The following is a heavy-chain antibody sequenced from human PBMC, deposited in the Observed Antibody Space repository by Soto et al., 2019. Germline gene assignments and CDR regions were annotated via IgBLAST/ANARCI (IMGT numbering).Heavy chain of an antibody. D-gene: IGHD3-22*01. Sequence: GGSLRLSCAASGFTFSSYAMHWVRQAPGKGLEWVAVISYDGSNKYYADSVKGRFTISRDNSKNTLYLQMNSLRAEDTAVYYCARDYYDSSGYYPYSWFDPWRQGTLVTVSS. CDR2: ISYDGSNK. CDR3: ARDYYDSSGYYPYSWFDP. V-gene: IGHV3-30-3*01. J-gene: IGHJ5*02. CDR1: GFTFSSYA.